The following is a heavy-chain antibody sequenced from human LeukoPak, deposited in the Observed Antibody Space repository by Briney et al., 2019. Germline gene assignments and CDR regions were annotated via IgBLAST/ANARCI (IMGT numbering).Heavy chain of an antibody. V-gene: IGHV4-34*01. CDR1: GGSFSGNY. CDR3: ARGAGYSYGLVYFDY. Sequence: SETLSLTCAVYGGSFSGNYWSWIRQPPGKGLEWIGEINHSGSTNYNPSLKSRVTISVDTSKNQFSLKLSSVTAADTAVYYCARGAGYSYGLVYFDYWGQGTLVTVSS. CDR2: INHSGST. J-gene: IGHJ4*02. D-gene: IGHD5-18*01.